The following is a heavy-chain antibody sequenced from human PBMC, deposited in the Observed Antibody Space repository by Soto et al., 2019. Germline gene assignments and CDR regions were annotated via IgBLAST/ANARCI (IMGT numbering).Heavy chain of an antibody. Sequence: QVQLVQSGAEVKKPGSSVKVSCKASGGTFSSYAISWVRQAPGQGLEWMGGIIPIFGTANYAQKFQGRVTITAEEYTSTAYMELRSLRSDDTAVYYCARDKGPSLPDAFDIWCQGTMVTVSS. J-gene: IGHJ3*02. CDR2: IIPIFGTA. CDR1: GGTFSSYA. CDR3: ARDKGPSLPDAFDI. V-gene: IGHV1-69*01.